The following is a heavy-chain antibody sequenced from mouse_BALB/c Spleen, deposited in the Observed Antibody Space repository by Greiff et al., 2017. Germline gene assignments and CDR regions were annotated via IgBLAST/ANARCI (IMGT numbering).Heavy chain of an antibody. D-gene: IGHD1-3*01. CDR3: ASLRKWGY. J-gene: IGHJ2*01. Sequence: DVMLVESGGGLVKPGGSLKLSCAASGFTFSSYAMSWVRQTPEKRLEWVATISSGGSYTYYPDSVKGRFTISRDNAKNTLYLQMSSLRSEDTAMYYCASLRKWGYWGQGTTLTVSS. CDR1: GFTFSSYA. V-gene: IGHV5-9-1*01. CDR2: ISSGGSYT.